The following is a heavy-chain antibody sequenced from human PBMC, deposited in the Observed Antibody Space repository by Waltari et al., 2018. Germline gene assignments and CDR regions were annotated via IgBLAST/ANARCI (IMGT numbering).Heavy chain of an antibody. CDR2: SYSRGHT. D-gene: IGHD3-10*02. CDR3: ARDRAQAMFGAYRHFHY. V-gene: IGHV4-39*06. CDR1: GGAINNNNDI. J-gene: IGHJ4*02. Sequence: RLQLQESGPGMGKPSESRSLTCTVWGGAINNNNDIGDWIRQAPGTVLGWIGRSYSRGHTFYNPSVKSGVTLSVDTSNKQFARRLNSLTAPDTAVYSCARDRAQAMFGAYRHFHYWGQGAHVTVSS.